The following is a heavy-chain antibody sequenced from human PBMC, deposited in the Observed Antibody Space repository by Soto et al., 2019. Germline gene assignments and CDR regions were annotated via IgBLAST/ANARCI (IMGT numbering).Heavy chain of an antibody. CDR1: GFTFDDYA. CDR3: AKDMGITGTTGYYYYGMDV. CDR2: ISWNSGSI. J-gene: IGHJ6*02. V-gene: IGHV3-9*01. Sequence: PGGSLRPACAASGFTFDDYAMHWVRQAPGKGLEWVSGISWNSGSIGYADSVKGRFTISRDNAKNSLYLQMNSLRAEDTALYYCAKDMGITGTTGYYYYGMDVWGQGTTVTVSS. D-gene: IGHD1-7*01.